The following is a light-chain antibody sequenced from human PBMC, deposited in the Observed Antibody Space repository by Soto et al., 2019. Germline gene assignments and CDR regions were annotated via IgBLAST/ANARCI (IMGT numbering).Light chain of an antibody. J-gene: IGKJ1*01. Sequence: EIVLTQSPGTLSLSPGERATLSCRASQSVSANLAWYQQKPGQAPRLLIYGASNRATGIPDRFSGSGSGTDFTLTITRLEPEDFAVYYCQQYGSSPRTFGHGTKVDIK. V-gene: IGKV3-20*01. CDR1: QSVSAN. CDR2: GAS. CDR3: QQYGSSPRT.